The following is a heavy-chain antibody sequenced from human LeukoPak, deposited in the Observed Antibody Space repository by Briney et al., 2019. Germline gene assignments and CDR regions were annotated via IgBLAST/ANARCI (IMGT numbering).Heavy chain of an antibody. CDR2: ISGSGTGT. CDR1: GFTFSNAW. CDR3: AKGHRLCSSGNCNSQVDY. D-gene: IGHD2-15*01. V-gene: IGHV3-23*01. Sequence: GGSLRLSCAASGFTFSNAWMSWVRQAPGKGLVWLSTISGSGTGTYYADSVKGRFTISRDNSKNALYLQMNSLRAEDTAAYYCAKGHRLCSSGNCNSQVDYWGHGTLVIVPS. J-gene: IGHJ4*01.